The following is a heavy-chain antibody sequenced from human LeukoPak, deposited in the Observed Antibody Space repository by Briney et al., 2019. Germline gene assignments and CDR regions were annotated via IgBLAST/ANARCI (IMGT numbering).Heavy chain of an antibody. Sequence: PGGSLRLSCAASGFTFSSYAMSWVRQAPGKGLEWVLGISGSGGSTYYADSVKGRFTISRDNSKNTLYLQMNSLRAEDTAVYYCAKGYCSSTSCYRQDYWGQGTLVTVSS. CDR3: AKGYCSSTSCYRQDY. J-gene: IGHJ4*02. V-gene: IGHV3-23*01. D-gene: IGHD2-2*01. CDR1: GFTFSSYA. CDR2: ISGSGGST.